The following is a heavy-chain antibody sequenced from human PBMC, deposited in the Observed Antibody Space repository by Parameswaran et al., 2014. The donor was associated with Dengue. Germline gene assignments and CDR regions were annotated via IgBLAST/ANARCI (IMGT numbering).Heavy chain of an antibody. J-gene: IGHJ3*02. V-gene: IGHV5-51*01. Sequence: VRQMPGKGLEWMGIIYPGDSDTRYSPSFQGQVTISADKSISTAYLQWSSLKASDTAMYYCARPRRLGRYAFDIWGQGTMVTVSS. D-gene: IGHD3-9*01. CDR3: ARPRRLGRYAFDI. CDR2: IYPGDSDT.